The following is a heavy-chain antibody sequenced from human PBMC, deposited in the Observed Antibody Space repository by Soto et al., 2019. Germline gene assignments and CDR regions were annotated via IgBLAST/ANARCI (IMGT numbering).Heavy chain of an antibody. V-gene: IGHV1-69*08. CDR3: ARDPLEGDSYHDSSGLRG. CDR1: GGTFSSYT. CDR2: IIPILGIA. Sequence: QVQLVQSGAEVKKPGSSVKVSCKASGGTFSSYTISWVRQAPGQGLEWMGRIIPILGIANYAQKFQGRVTITADKSTSTAYMELSSLRSEDTAVYYCARDPLEGDSYHDSSGLRGWGQGTLVTVSS. J-gene: IGHJ4*02. D-gene: IGHD3-22*01.